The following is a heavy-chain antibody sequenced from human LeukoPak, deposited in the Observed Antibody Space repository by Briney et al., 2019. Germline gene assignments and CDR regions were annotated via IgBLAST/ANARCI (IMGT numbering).Heavy chain of an antibody. Sequence: GESLKTSCWGSGYTFTNYWIGWVRQMPGKGLEWMGIIYPGDSDTRYSPSFQGQVTISVDRSISTAYLQWSSLKASDTAMYYCATTVGATRAFDIWGQGTMVTVSS. CDR1: GYTFTNYW. J-gene: IGHJ3*02. V-gene: IGHV5-51*01. CDR3: ATTVGATRAFDI. D-gene: IGHD1-26*01. CDR2: IYPGDSDT.